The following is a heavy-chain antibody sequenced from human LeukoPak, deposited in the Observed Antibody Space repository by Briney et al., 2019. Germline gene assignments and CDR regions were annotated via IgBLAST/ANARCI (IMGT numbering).Heavy chain of an antibody. Sequence: GGSLRLSCAASGFTFSSYEMNWVRQAPGKGLEWVSYISSSSSTIYYADSVKGRFTISRDNAKNSLYLQMNSLRAEDTAVYYCARDLYYDILTGRPGLFDYWGQGTLVTVSS. V-gene: IGHV3-48*01. CDR1: GFTFSSYE. CDR2: ISSSSSTI. J-gene: IGHJ4*02. D-gene: IGHD3-9*01. CDR3: ARDLYYDILTGRPGLFDY.